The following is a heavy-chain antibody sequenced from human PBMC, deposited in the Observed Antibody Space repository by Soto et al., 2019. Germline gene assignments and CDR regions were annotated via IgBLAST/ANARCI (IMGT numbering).Heavy chain of an antibody. J-gene: IGHJ3*02. CDR2: ISYDGSNK. D-gene: IGHD3-3*01. CDR1: GLTFSSYG. Sequence: QVQLVESGGGVVQPGRSLRLSCAASGLTFSSYGMHWVRQAPGKGLEWVAVISYDGSNKYYADSVKGRFTISRDNSKNTLYLQMNSLRAEDTAVYYCARDGGHYDFWSGFSDAFDIWGQGTMVTVSS. V-gene: IGHV3-30*03. CDR3: ARDGGHYDFWSGFSDAFDI.